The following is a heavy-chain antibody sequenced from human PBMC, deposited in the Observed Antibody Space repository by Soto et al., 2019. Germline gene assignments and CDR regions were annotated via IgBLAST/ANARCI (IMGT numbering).Heavy chain of an antibody. J-gene: IGHJ4*02. CDR2: IYYSGST. D-gene: IGHD2-15*01. CDR3: ARRGGGSPTPYFDY. CDR1: GGSISSYY. Sequence: SETLSLTCTVSGGSISSYYWSWIRQPPGKGLEWIGYIYYSGSTNYNPSLKSRVTISVDTSKNQFSLKLSSVTAADTAVYYCARRGGGSPTPYFDYWGQGTLVTVSS. V-gene: IGHV4-59*01.